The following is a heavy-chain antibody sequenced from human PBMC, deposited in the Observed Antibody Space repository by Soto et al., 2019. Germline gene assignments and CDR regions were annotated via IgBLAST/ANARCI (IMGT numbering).Heavy chain of an antibody. CDR1: GGSISSVDYY. J-gene: IGHJ4*02. CDR3: ANELSSSPDYFDS. CDR2: IYHGARN. Sequence: QVQLQGSGPGLVKPSQTLSLTCTVSGGSISSVDYYWSWIRQPPGEGLEWIGYIYHGARNHYTPSLESRVTISIDTSKNQFSLHLRSVSAAGTPVYYCANELSSSPDYFDSWGQGTLVTVSS. V-gene: IGHV4-30-4*01. D-gene: IGHD6-6*01.